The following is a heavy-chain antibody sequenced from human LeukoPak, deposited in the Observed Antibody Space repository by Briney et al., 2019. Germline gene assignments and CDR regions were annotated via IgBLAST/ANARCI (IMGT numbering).Heavy chain of an antibody. D-gene: IGHD1-14*01. J-gene: IGHJ3*02. CDR3: ARSGTVSPYAFDI. CDR1: GYSFTSYW. Sequence: GESLKISCKGSGYSFTSYWIGWVRQMPGKGLEWMGIIYPGDSDTGYSPSFQGQVTISADKSISTAYLQWSSLKASGTAMYYCARSGTVSPYAFDIWGQGTMVTVSS. CDR2: IYPGDSDT. V-gene: IGHV5-51*01.